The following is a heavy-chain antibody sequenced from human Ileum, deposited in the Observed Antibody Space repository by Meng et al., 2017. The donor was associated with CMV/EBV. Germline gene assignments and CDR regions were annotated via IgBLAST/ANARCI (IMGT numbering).Heavy chain of an antibody. Sequence: ASVKVSCKASGYTFTDYYMHWVRQAPGQGLEWMGWINPNSGVTKYAQKFQGRVTMTRETSITTAYMDLNSLRSDDTAVYSCARGSVITGTTTGIDHWGQGTLVTVSS. CDR1: GYTFTDYY. D-gene: IGHD1-7*01. CDR2: INPNSGVT. V-gene: IGHV1-2*02. J-gene: IGHJ4*02. CDR3: ARGSVITGTTTGIDH.